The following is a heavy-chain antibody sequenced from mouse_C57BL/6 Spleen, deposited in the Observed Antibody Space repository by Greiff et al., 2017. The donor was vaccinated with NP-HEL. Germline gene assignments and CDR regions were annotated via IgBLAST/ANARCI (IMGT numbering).Heavy chain of an antibody. CDR3: AREGSPHYFDY. CDR1: GYSITSGYY. V-gene: IGHV3-6*01. J-gene: IGHJ2*01. CDR2: ISYDGSN. Sequence: VQLKESGPGLVKPSQSLSLTCSVTGYSITSGYYWNWIRQFPGNKLEWMGYISYDGSNNYNPSLKNRISITRDTSKNQFFLKLNSVTTEDTATYYCAREGSPHYFDYWGQGTTLTVSS.